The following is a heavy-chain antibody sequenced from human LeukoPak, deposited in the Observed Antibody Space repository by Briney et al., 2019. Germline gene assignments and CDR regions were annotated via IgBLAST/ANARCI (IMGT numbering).Heavy chain of an antibody. CDR2: ISSNGGGT. D-gene: IGHD2-2*01. CDR3: ARVGYSSTNLGYFDY. J-gene: IGHJ4*02. Sequence: GGSLRLSCAASGFTFSSYAMHWVRQAPGKGLEYVSAISSNGGGTYYANSVKGRFTISRDNSKNTLYLQMGSLRAEDMAVYYCARVGYSSTNLGYFDYWGQGTLVTVTS. V-gene: IGHV3-64*01. CDR1: GFTFSSYA.